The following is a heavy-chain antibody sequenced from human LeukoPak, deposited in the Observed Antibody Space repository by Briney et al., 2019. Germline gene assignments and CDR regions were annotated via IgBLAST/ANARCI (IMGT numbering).Heavy chain of an antibody. CDR2: INPNSGGT. CDR3: ARAPTIVGDEGWFDP. J-gene: IGHJ5*02. V-gene: IGHV1-2*02. D-gene: IGHD3-22*01. CDR1: GYTFTGYY. Sequence: GASVKVSCKASGYTFTGYYMHWVRQAPGQGLEWMVWINPNSGGTNYAQKFQGRVTMTRDTSISTAYMELSRLRSDDTAVYYCARAPTIVGDEGWFDPWGQGTLVTVSS.